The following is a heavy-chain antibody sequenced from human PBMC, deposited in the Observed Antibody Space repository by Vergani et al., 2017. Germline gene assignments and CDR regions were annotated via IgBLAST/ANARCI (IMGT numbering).Heavy chain of an antibody. D-gene: IGHD3-16*02. V-gene: IGHV3-21*01. J-gene: IGHJ4*02. CDR1: GFTFSSYS. CDR3: ARAASNDYVWGSYRSPGERDD. CDR2: ISSSSSYI. Sequence: EVQLVESEGGLVKPGGSLRLSCAASGFTFSSYSMNWVRQAPGKGLEWVSSISSSSSYIYYADSVKGRFTISRDNAKNSLYLQMNSLRAEDTAVYYCARAASNDYVWGSYRSPGERDDWGQGTLVTVSS.